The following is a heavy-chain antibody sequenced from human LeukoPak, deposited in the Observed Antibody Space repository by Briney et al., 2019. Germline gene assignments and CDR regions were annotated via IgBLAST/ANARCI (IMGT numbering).Heavy chain of an antibody. D-gene: IGHD1-26*01. V-gene: IGHV4-34*01. CDR3: ARGNSGSFGYSFDY. CDR2: INHSGST. J-gene: IGHJ4*02. Sequence: SETPSLTCAVYGGSFSGYYWSWIRQPPGKGLEWIGEINHSGSTNYNPSLKSRVTISVDTSKNQFSLKLSSVTAADTAVYYCARGNSGSFGYSFDYWGQGTLVTVSS. CDR1: GGSFSGYY.